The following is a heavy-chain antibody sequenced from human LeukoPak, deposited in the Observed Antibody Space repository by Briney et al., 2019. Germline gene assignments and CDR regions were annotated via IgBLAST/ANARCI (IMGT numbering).Heavy chain of an antibody. CDR1: GFTFSSYW. CDR2: IKQDGSEK. Sequence: GGSLRLSCAASGFTFSSYWMSWVRQAPGKGLEWVANIKQDGSEKYYVDSVKGRFTISRDNAKNSLYLQTNSLRAEDTAVYYCARTRTRASTTYYFDYWGQGTLVTVSS. D-gene: IGHD1-14*01. J-gene: IGHJ4*02. V-gene: IGHV3-7*01. CDR3: ARTRTRASTTYYFDY.